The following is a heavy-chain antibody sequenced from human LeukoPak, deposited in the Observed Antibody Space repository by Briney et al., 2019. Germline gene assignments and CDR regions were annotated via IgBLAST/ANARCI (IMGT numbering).Heavy chain of an antibody. Sequence: ASVTVSCKASGGTFSSYAISWVRQAPGQGLEWMGGMIPILGIANYAQKFQGRVTITADKSTSTAYMELSSLRSEDTAVYYCARGDYDYVLAYWGQGTLVTVSS. CDR2: MIPILGIA. J-gene: IGHJ4*02. CDR1: GGTFSSYA. V-gene: IGHV1-69*10. CDR3: ARGDYDYVLAY. D-gene: IGHD3-16*01.